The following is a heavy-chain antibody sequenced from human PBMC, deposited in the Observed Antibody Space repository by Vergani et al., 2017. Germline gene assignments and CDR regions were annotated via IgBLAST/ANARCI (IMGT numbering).Heavy chain of an antibody. V-gene: IGHV1-24*01. J-gene: IGHJ1*01. Sequence: QVQLVQSGAEVKKPGASVKVSCKVSGYTLTELSMHWVRQAPGKGLEWMGGFDPEDGETIYEQKFQGRVTMTEDTSTDTAYMELSSLRSEDTAVYYCATDWDDILTGFAKGGKDFQHWGQGTLVTVSS. CDR1: GYTLTELS. D-gene: IGHD3-9*01. CDR2: FDPEDGET. CDR3: ATDWDDILTGFAKGGKDFQH.